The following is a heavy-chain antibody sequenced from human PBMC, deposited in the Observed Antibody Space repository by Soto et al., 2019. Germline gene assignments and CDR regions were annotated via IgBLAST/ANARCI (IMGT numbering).Heavy chain of an antibody. V-gene: IGHV3-30-3*01. CDR3: ASPRGYSGSYYVYPPFYY. Sequence: PGGSLRLSCAASGFTFSSYAMHWVRQAPGKGLEWVAVISYDGSNKYYADSVKGRFTISRDNSKNTLYLQMNSLRAEDTAVYYFASPRGYSGSYYVYPPFYYWGQGTLVTVSS. CDR1: GFTFSSYA. CDR2: ISYDGSNK. J-gene: IGHJ4*02. D-gene: IGHD1-26*01.